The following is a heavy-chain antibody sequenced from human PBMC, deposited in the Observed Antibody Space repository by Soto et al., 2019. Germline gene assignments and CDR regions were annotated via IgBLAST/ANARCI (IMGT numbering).Heavy chain of an antibody. Sequence: GESLKIACEGSGYSFTSYWIGWVRQMPGKGPEWMGIIYPGNSNTRYSPSFQGQVTISADKSISTAYLQWSSLKASDTAMYYCARVEFSGSYFDYYYGMDVWGQGTTVTVSS. J-gene: IGHJ6*02. V-gene: IGHV5-51*01. D-gene: IGHD3-10*01. CDR3: ARVEFSGSYFDYYYGMDV. CDR2: IYPGNSNT. CDR1: GYSFTSYW.